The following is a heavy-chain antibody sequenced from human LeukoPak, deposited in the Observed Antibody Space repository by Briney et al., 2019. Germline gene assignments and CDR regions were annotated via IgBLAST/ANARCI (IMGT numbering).Heavy chain of an antibody. CDR2: FDPEDGET. V-gene: IGHV1-24*01. J-gene: IGHJ4*02. Sequence: ASVKVSCKVSGYILSELCMHWVRQAPGKGLEWMGGFDPEDGETIYAQNFQGRVTMTEDTSTDTAYMELSSLRSEDTAVYYCATIRAPDYYDSSGYQGYFDYWGQGTLVTVSS. CDR1: GYILSELC. CDR3: ATIRAPDYYDSSGYQGYFDY. D-gene: IGHD3-22*01.